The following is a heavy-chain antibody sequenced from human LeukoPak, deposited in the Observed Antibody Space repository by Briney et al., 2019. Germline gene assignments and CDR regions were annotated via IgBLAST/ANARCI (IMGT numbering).Heavy chain of an antibody. CDR2: IYYSGST. Sequence: SETLSLTCTVSGGSISSYYWSWIRQPPGKGLEWIGYIYYSGSTNYNPSLKSRVTISVDTSKNQFSLKLSSVTAADTAVYYCARGFSGYDYLADYWGQGTLVTVSS. J-gene: IGHJ4*02. CDR3: ARGFSGYDYLADY. D-gene: IGHD5-12*01. V-gene: IGHV4-59*01. CDR1: GGSISSYY.